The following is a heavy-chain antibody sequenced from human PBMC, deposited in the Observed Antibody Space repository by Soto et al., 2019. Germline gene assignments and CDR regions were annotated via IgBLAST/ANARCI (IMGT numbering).Heavy chain of an antibody. J-gene: IGHJ6*02. V-gene: IGHV5-51*01. CDR3: ARQIGHYGLDV. CDR1: GDSFTNYW. Sequence: PGESLKISCEGSGDSFTNYWIAWVRQMPGKGLEWMGIIYPGDSETRYSPSFQGQVTISADKSITTAYLQWSGLKASDTAMYYCARQIGHYGLDVWGQGTTVTVSS. CDR2: IYPGDSET.